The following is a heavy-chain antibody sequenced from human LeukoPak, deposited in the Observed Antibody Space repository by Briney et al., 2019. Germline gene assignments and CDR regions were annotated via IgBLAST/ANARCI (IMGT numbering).Heavy chain of an antibody. CDR3: AGYDSSGYYTFDY. D-gene: IGHD3-22*01. J-gene: IGHJ4*02. V-gene: IGHV4-34*01. Sequence: SETLSLTCAVYGGSFSGYYWSWIRQPPGKGLEWIGEINHSGSTNYNPSLKSRVTISVDTSKNQFSLKLSSVTAADTAVYYCAGYDSSGYYTFDYWGQGTLVTVSS. CDR1: GGSFSGYY. CDR2: INHSGST.